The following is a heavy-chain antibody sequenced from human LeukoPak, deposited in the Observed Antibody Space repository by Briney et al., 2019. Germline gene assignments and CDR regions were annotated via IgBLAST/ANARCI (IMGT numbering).Heavy chain of an antibody. CDR1: GYSISSGYY. J-gene: IGHJ5*02. D-gene: IGHD5-12*01. CDR2: IYQSGST. Sequence: SETLSLTCSVSGYSISSGYYWGWIRQPPGKGLEWIGSIYQSGSTYYNPSLKSRVTISVDTSKNQFSLKLSSVTAADTAVYYCARVGYSGYDYPGRGWFDPWGQGTLVTVSS. V-gene: IGHV4-38-2*02. CDR3: ARVGYSGYDYPGRGWFDP.